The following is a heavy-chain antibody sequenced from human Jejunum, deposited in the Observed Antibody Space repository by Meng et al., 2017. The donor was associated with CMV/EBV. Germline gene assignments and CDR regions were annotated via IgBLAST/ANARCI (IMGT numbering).Heavy chain of an antibody. CDR1: GFIFSDYY. CDR2: ISGSSTVT. V-gene: IGHV3-11*05. CDR3: TRDPRACDY. J-gene: IGHJ4*02. Sequence: QVQVVAFGGGVCEPGGPLRLSCKASGFIFSDYYMTWIRHTPGKGPEWLAYISGSSTVTNYAESVKVRFTISRDNVNNLLYLQMNSLRADDTAVYYCTRDPRACDYWGQGTLVTVSS.